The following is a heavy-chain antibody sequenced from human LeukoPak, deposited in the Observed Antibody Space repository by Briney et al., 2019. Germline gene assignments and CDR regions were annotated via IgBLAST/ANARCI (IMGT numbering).Heavy chain of an antibody. Sequence: GGSLRLSCAASGFTFSSYTMNWVRQAPGKGLEWVSSITSSSSYIYYADSVKGRFTISRVNAKNSLYLQMNSLRAEDTAVYYCARDPGAYSSSPIDYWGQGTLVTVSS. CDR2: ITSSSSYI. CDR1: GFTFSSYT. V-gene: IGHV3-21*01. J-gene: IGHJ4*02. D-gene: IGHD6-6*01. CDR3: ARDPGAYSSSPIDY.